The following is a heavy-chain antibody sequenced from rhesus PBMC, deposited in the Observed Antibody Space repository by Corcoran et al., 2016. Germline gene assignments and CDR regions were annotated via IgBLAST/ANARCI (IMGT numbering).Heavy chain of an antibody. D-gene: IGHD6S26*01. V-gene: IGHV4S7*01. CDR1: GGSISGGYG. Sequence: QVQLQESGPGLLKPSETLSLTCAVPGGSISGGYGWGWIRQPPGKGLEWIVSIYSSSGNNYYNPSLKIRFTISTDTSKNQCSLKLSSVTAADTSVYYCARVCSSGWSGGYFDYLGQGVVVTVSS. CDR2: IYSSSGNN. J-gene: IGHJ4*01. CDR3: ARVCSSGWSGGYFDY.